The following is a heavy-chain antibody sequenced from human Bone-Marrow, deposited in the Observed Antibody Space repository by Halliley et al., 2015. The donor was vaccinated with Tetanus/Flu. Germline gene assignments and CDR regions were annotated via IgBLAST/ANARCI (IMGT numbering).Heavy chain of an antibody. J-gene: IGHJ4*02. Sequence: DKTGYSDSVKGRFTISRDNAKMSLYLQMNSLRADDTAFYYCARVSSLDYSDSSDYYPYYFHYWGQGTLVTVSS. CDR3: ARVSSLDYSDSSDYYPYYFHY. D-gene: IGHD3-22*01. V-gene: IGHV3-20*03. CDR2: DKT.